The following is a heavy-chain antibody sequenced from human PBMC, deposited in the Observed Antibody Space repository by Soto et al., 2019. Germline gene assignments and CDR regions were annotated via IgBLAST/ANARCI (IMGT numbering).Heavy chain of an antibody. D-gene: IGHD3-10*01. CDR1: GGSISSGDYS. Sequence: SETLSLTCAVSGGSISSGDYSWNWIRQPPGKGLEWIGYIYYGGSTYYNPSLQSRVTMSVDTSKNQFSLKLSSVTAADTAVYFFLRLGEYYKSPVPWGPATLVTVST. CDR2: IYYGGST. CDR3: LRLGEYYKSPVP. V-gene: IGHV4-30-2*01. J-gene: IGHJ5*02.